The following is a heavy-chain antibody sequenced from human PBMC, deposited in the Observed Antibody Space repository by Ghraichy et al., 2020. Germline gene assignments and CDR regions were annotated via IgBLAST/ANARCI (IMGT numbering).Heavy chain of an antibody. V-gene: IGHV1-18*01. CDR2: ISGYNGYT. CDR1: GYSFTNYG. D-gene: IGHD3-10*01. Sequence: SVKVSCKASGYSFTNYGIGWVRQAPGQGLEWMGWISGYNGYTYYTENLQGRVTMTTDTSTTPAYMELRSLESYDTAVYYCARTLIGAGSYYYPYYGMDVWGQGTTVTVSS. J-gene: IGHJ6*02. CDR3: ARTLIGAGSYYYPYYGMDV.